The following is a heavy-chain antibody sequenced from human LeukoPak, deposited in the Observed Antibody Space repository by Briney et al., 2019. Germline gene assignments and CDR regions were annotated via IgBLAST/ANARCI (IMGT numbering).Heavy chain of an antibody. Sequence: PGRSLRLSCAASGFTFSNYGMHWVRQAPGKGLEWVAIISYDGSNKYYADSVKGRFTISRDNSKNTLYLQMNSLGAEDTAVYYCAKAPYYFDYWGQGNLVTVSS. V-gene: IGHV3-30*18. CDR3: AKAPYYFDY. J-gene: IGHJ4*02. CDR2: ISYDGSNK. CDR1: GFTFSNYG.